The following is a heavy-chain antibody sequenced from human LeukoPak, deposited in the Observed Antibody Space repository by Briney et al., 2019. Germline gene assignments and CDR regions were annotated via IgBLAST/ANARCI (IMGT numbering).Heavy chain of an antibody. CDR2: ISGGGATT. J-gene: IGHJ4*02. V-gene: IGHV3-23*01. CDR3: ARGDGEIAAAQIDY. CDR1: GFTFSTYA. D-gene: IGHD6-13*01. Sequence: GGSLRLSCAASGFTFSTYALDWVRQAPGKGLEWVSSISGGGATTTYADSVKGRFTISMDNPKNTLFMQMTSLRADDTAVYYCARGDGEIAAAQIDYWGQGTLVTVSS.